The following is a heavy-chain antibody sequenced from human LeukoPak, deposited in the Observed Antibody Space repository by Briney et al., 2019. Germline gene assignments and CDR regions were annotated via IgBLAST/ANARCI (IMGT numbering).Heavy chain of an antibody. CDR3: ARVGDIVVVPAATVDY. V-gene: IGHV3-48*01. J-gene: IGHJ4*02. CDR1: GFTFSSYS. Sequence: GGSLRLSCAASGFTFSSYSMNWVRQAPGKGLEWVSYISSSSSTIYYADSVKGRFTISRDNAKNSLYLQMNSLRAEGTAVYYCARVGDIVVVPAATVDYWGQGTLVTVSS. CDR2: ISSSSSTI. D-gene: IGHD2-2*01.